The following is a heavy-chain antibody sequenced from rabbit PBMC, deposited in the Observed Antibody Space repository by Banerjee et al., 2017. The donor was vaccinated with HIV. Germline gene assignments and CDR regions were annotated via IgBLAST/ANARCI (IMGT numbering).Heavy chain of an antibody. V-gene: IGHV1S40*01. Sequence: QSLEESGGGLVQPEGSLALTCKASGFSFSSSDYICWVCQAPGTGLEWISCIASSSSAFTYSASWAKGRFTISTTSSTPVTLQMSSLTVADTATFFCASDLAGVIGWNFGWWGQGTLVSVS. J-gene: IGHJ4*01. CDR1: GFSFSSSDY. CDR3: ASDLAGVIGWNFGW. CDR2: IASSSSAFT. D-gene: IGHD4-1*01.